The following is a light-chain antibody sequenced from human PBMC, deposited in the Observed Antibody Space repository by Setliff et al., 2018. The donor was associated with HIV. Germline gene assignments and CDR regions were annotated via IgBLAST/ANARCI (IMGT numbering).Light chain of an antibody. CDR2: GNN. Sequence: QSVLTQPPSASGAPGQRVTISCSGSTSYFRLNTVNWYQQLPGTAPKLLIYGNNQRPSGVPDRFSGSNFGTSASLAISGLQSEDEADYYCAAWDDTLKGPVFGGGTKVTVL. CDR3: AAWDDTLKGPV. CDR1: TSYFRLNT. V-gene: IGLV1-44*01. J-gene: IGLJ2*01.